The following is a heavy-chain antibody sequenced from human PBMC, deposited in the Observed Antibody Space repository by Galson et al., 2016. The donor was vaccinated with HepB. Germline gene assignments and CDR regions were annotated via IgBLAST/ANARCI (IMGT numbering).Heavy chain of an antibody. J-gene: IGHJ4*02. CDR2: IYPSDSDT. CDR1: GYTFTSYW. Sequence: QSGAEVKNPGESLKISCKVSGYTFTSYWIGWVRQMPGKGLEWMGIIYPSDSDTKYSPSFQGQVTISVDKSISPAFLQWASLKASDTAIYYCARQFKSGWYGFGDSWGQGTLVTVSS. D-gene: IGHD6-19*01. CDR3: ARQFKSGWYGFGDS. V-gene: IGHV5-51*01.